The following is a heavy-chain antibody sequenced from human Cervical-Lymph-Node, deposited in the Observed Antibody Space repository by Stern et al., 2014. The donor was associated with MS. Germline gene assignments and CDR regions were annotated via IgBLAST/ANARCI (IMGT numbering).Heavy chain of an antibody. CDR3: ARGGGLVGYFDY. Sequence: QVQLVQSGAEVKKPGSSVKVSCKASGDPFSSYAIHWVRQVPGQGLEWMGGITPVFGTTNYAQKFQGRVTITADKSTNTAYMELMTLRSEDTAVYYCARGGGLVGYFDYWGQGTLVSVSS. D-gene: IGHD1-26*01. V-gene: IGHV1-69*06. J-gene: IGHJ4*02. CDR2: ITPVFGTT. CDR1: GDPFSSYA.